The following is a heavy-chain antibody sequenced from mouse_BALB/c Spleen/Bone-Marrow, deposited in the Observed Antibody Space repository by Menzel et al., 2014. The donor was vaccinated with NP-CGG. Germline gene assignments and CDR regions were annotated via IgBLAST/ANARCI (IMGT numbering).Heavy chain of an antibody. Sequence: LVESGAELAEPGASVKMSCKASGYTFTSYWMHWVKQRPGQGLEWIGYINPSSGYNEYNQKFKDKATLTADKSSSTAYMQLSSLTSEDSAVYYCAGYYYGEGFAYWGQGTLVTVSA. CDR2: INPSSGYN. J-gene: IGHJ3*01. CDR1: GYTFTSYW. CDR3: AGYYYGEGFAY. V-gene: IGHV1-7*01. D-gene: IGHD1-1*01.